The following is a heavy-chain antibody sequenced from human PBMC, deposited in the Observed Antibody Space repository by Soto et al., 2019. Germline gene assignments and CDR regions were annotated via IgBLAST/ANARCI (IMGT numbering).Heavy chain of an antibody. V-gene: IGHV4-61*01. J-gene: IGHJ5*02. CDR1: GASVSRGSYY. CDR2: VYDGGIT. CDR3: ARTPYSGSYYRGSFDP. Sequence: PSETLSLTCSVSGASVSRGSYYWNWIRQTPGKGLEWIGYVYDGGITNYNPSLKSQVTISADAPKNQFSLKLSSVTAADTAVYYCARTPYSGSYYRGSFDPWGQGTLVTVSS. D-gene: IGHD1-26*01.